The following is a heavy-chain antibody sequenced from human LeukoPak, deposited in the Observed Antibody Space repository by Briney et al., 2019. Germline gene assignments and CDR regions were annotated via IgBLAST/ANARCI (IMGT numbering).Heavy chain of an antibody. V-gene: IGHV3-21*01. CDR1: GFTFSSYG. CDR2: ISSSSSYI. Sequence: GGSLRLSCAASGFTFSSYGMHWVRQAPGKGLEWVSSISSSSSYIYYADSVKGRFTISRDNAKNSLYLQMNSLRAEDTAVYYCARDCGYLRDTFDYWGQGTLVTVSS. D-gene: IGHD3-22*01. CDR3: ARDCGYLRDTFDY. J-gene: IGHJ4*02.